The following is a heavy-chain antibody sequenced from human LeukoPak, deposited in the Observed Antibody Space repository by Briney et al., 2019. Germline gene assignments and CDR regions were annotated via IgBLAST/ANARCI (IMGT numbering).Heavy chain of an antibody. CDR1: GGSISSGSYY. Sequence: SETLSLTCTVSGGSISSGSYYWSWIRQPAGKGLEWIGRIYTSGSTNYNPSLKSRVTISVDTSKNQFSLRLSSMTAADTAMYYCARVRFMFRGPGGFDPWGQGMLVTVSS. J-gene: IGHJ5*02. CDR3: ARVRFMFRGPGGFDP. CDR2: IYTSGST. V-gene: IGHV4-61*02. D-gene: IGHD3-10*01.